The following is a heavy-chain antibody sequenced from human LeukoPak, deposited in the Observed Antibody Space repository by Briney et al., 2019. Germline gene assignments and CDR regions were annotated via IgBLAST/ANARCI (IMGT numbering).Heavy chain of an antibody. CDR1: GYTFTSYD. Sequence: ASVKVSCKASGYTFTSYDINWVRQATGQGLEWMGWMNPNSGNTGYAQKFQGRVTMTRNTSISTAYMELSSLRSEDTAVYHCARGKGYCSSISCYNGFDPWGQGTLVTVSS. CDR3: ARGKGYCSSISCYNGFDP. V-gene: IGHV1-8*02. J-gene: IGHJ5*02. CDR2: MNPNSGNT. D-gene: IGHD2-2*01.